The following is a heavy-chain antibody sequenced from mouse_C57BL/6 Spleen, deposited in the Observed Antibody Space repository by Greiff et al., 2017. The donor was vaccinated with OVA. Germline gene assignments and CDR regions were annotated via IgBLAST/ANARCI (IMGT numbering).Heavy chain of an antibody. D-gene: IGHD1-1*01. CDR1: GFTFSSYA. CDR3: TRVDYYGSSYFDY. CDR2: ISSGGDYI. Sequence: EVHLVESGEGLVKPGGSLKLSCAASGFTFSSYAMSWVRQTPEKRLEWVAYISSGGDYIYYADTVKGRFTISRDNARNTLYLQMSSLKSEDTAMYYCTRVDYYGSSYFDYWGQGTTLTVSS. V-gene: IGHV5-9-1*02. J-gene: IGHJ2*01.